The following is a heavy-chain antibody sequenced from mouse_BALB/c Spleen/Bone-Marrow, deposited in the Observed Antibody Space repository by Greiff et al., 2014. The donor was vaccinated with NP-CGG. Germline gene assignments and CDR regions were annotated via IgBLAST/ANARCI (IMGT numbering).Heavy chain of an antibody. CDR2: INPYNGGT. V-gene: IGHV1-18*01. J-gene: IGHJ4*01. CDR3: ARWAIYYDYGEDYAMDY. D-gene: IGHD2-4*01. Sequence: EVQLQQSGPELVKPGASMKISCKASGYSSTGYTMNWVKQSHGKNLEWIGLINPYNGGTSYNQKFKGKATLTVDKSSSTAYMELLSLTSEDSAVYYCARWAIYYDYGEDYAMDYWGQGTSVTVSS. CDR1: GYSSTGYT.